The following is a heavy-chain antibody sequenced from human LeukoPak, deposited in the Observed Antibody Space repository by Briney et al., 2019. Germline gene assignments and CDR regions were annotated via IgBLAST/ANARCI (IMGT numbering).Heavy chain of an antibody. CDR2: IFSDGTT. D-gene: IGHD7-27*01. CDR3: AKTGGPWD. J-gene: IGHJ4*02. Sequence: GGSLGLSCAASGFTVGSSFMTWVRQAPGKGLQWVSVIFSDGTTYYTDSVKGRFTISRDNSKNTLYLQLNSLRAEDTAVYYCAKTGGPWDWGQGTLVTVSS. V-gene: IGHV3-53*01. CDR1: GFTVGSSF.